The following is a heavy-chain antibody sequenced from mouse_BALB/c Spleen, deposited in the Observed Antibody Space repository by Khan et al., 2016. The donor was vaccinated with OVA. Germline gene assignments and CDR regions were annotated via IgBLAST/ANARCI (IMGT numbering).Heavy chain of an antibody. J-gene: IGHJ2*01. V-gene: IGHV1-7*01. D-gene: IGHD1-1*01. CDR1: GYTFINYW. CDR2: INPSTGYT. CDR3: ARRGLRWDFDY. Sequence: QVQLQQSVAELAKPGASVKMSCKASGYTFINYWILWVKQRPGQGLEWIGYINPSTGYTEYNQNFKDKATLTADKSSSTAYMQLSSLTSEDSAVYYCARRGLRWDFDYWGQGTTLTVSS.